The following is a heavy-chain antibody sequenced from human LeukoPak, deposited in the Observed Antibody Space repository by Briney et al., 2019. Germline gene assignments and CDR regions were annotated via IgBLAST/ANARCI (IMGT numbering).Heavy chain of an antibody. CDR1: GGTFSSYA. CDR2: IIPIFGTA. J-gene: IGHJ3*02. D-gene: IGHD5-12*01. CDR3: ARGHPDHSGYDHLAFDI. V-gene: IGHV1-69*05. Sequence: SVKVSRKASGGTFSSYAISWVRQAPGQGLEWMGGIIPIFGTANYAQKFQGRVTITTDESTSTAYMELSSLRSEDTAVYYCARGHPDHSGYDHLAFDIWGQGTMVTVSS.